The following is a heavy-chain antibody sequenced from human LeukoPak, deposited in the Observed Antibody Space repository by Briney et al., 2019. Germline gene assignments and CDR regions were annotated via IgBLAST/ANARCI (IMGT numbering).Heavy chain of an antibody. CDR3: AREKGRGVISPYYDC. CDR1: GFTVSSNY. D-gene: IGHD3-10*01. Sequence: GGSLRLSCAASGFTVSSNYMSWVRQAPGKGLEWVSVIYSGGRTYYEDSVKGRFTISRDTSKNTLSLQMSSLRVEDTAVYFCAREKGRGVISPYYDCWGQGTLVTVSS. V-gene: IGHV3-53*01. J-gene: IGHJ4*02. CDR2: IYSGGRT.